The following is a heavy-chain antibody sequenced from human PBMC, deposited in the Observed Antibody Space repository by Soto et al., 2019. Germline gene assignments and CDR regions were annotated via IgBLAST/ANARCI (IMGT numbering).Heavy chain of an antibody. Sequence: SGPTLVNPTQTLTLTCICCGFSFSADGVGVGWIRQPPGKALEWLALICWDDDTRYRPSLKSRLTITKDSSKNQVVLTMTNMDPLDTATYYCAHAFGGTSWPNDAFDVWGQGTVVTLSS. CDR3: AHAFGGTSWPNDAFDV. CDR2: ICWDDDT. V-gene: IGHV2-5*02. J-gene: IGHJ3*01. CDR1: GFSFSADGVG. D-gene: IGHD3-16*01.